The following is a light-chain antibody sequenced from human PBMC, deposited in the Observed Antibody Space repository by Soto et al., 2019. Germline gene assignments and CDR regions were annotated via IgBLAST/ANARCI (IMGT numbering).Light chain of an antibody. J-gene: IGKJ4*01. CDR2: AAS. V-gene: IGKV1-39*01. CDR1: QSISSY. CDR3: QQTRAYPST. Sequence: DIQMTQSPSSLSASVGDRVTITCRASQSISSYLNWYQHKPGKAPKLLIYAASSLQTGVPSRFSGSRSGTDFALTISSLQAEEFASYYCQQTRAYPSTFGGGTKVDIK.